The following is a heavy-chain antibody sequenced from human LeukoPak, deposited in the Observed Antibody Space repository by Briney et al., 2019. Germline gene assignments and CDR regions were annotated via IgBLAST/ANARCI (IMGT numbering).Heavy chain of an antibody. Sequence: GGSLRLSCVGSGFTFSSYEMNWVRQAPGKGLEWVSYISGSGSTIYYADSVKGRFTISRDNAKNSLFLQMNSLRAEDTAVYYCASSTPPWIDYWGQGTLVTVSS. CDR1: GFTFSSYE. D-gene: IGHD3-3*01. CDR2: ISGSGSTI. J-gene: IGHJ4*02. CDR3: ASSTPPWIDY. V-gene: IGHV3-48*03.